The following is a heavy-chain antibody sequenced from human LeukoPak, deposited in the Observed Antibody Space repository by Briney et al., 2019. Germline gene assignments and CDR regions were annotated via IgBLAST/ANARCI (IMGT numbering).Heavy chain of an antibody. V-gene: IGHV4-39*01. Sequence: SETLSLTCTVSGGSISSSSYYWGWIRQPPGKGLEWIGSIYYSGSTYYNPSLKSRVTISVDTSKNQFSLKLSSVTAADTAVYYCAILVPGSSWDPPFDYWGQGTLVTVSS. CDR3: AILVPGSSWDPPFDY. CDR1: GGSISSSSYY. CDR2: IYYSGST. D-gene: IGHD6-13*01. J-gene: IGHJ4*02.